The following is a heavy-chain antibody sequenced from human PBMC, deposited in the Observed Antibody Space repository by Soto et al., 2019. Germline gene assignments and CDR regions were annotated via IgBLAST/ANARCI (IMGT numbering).Heavy chain of an antibody. CDR2: ISSSTSYV. CDR3: ARDPSEGRVGNWFES. CDR1: GFTFSRYG. J-gene: IGHJ5*01. V-gene: IGHV3-21*06. Sequence: GGSLRLSCAASGFTFSRYGMNWLRQAPGKGLEWVASISSSTSYVYYADSVKGRFSTSRDDAKNILYLEMYALRSEDTAIYYCARDPSEGRVGNWFESWGQGTLVTVSS.